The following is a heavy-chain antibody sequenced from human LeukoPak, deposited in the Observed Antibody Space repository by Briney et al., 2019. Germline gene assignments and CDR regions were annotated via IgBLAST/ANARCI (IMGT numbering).Heavy chain of an antibody. Sequence: GGSLRLSCAASGFTFNTFNMNWVRQAPGEGLEWVSSITSGGDYTYYADSVKGRFTTSRDNAKNSLSLQLNSLRVEDTAVYYCARGHYDVLAASYKWTPDYWGQGTLVTVSS. V-gene: IGHV3-21*01. CDR3: ARGHYDVLAASYKWTPDY. J-gene: IGHJ4*02. CDR1: GFTFNTFN. CDR2: ITSGGDYT. D-gene: IGHD3-9*01.